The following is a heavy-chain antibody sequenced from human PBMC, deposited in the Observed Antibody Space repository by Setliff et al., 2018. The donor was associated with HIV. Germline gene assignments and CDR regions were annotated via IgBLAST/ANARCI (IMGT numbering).Heavy chain of an antibody. D-gene: IGHD3-10*01. J-gene: IGHJ4*02. CDR1: GGSASNSRYY. CDR3: ARELLRSWDGSENSYKPYYFDY. CDR2: IYYNEKT. V-gene: IGHV4-39*02. Sequence: SSETLSLTCTVSGGSASNSRYYWAWIRQPPGKGPEYIGSIYYNEKTYYSPSLKSRVTISIDTSKNQFSLKLSSVTAADTAVYYCARELLRSWDGSENSYKPYYFDYWGQGTLVTVSS.